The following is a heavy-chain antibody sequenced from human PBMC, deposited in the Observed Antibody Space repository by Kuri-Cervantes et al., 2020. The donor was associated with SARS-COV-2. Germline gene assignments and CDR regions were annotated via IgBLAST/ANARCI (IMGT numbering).Heavy chain of an antibody. D-gene: IGHD2-15*01. V-gene: IGHV4-34*01. J-gene: IGHJ3*02. CDR1: GFTFSSYA. Sequence: ESLKISCAASGFTFSSYAMSWIRQPPGKGLEWIGEINHSGSTNYNPSLKSRVTISVDTSKNQFSLKLSSVTAADTAVYYCARVGGRYCSGGSCSILLASDIWGQGTMVTVSS. CDR2: INHSGST. CDR3: ARVGGRYCSGGSCSILLASDI.